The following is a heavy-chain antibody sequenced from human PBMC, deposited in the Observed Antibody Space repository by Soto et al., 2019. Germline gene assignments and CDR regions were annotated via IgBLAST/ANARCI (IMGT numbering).Heavy chain of an antibody. D-gene: IGHD6-13*01. V-gene: IGHV1-18*01. Sequence: QVQLLQSGAEVKKPGASVKVSCKASGYTFTSYGISWVRQAPGQGSEWMGWISAYNGNTNYAQKIQGRVSMTTDTATSTASVELRSMRSDDTAVYYCAREGSSWYDAFDIWGQGTMVTPSS. CDR2: ISAYNGNT. CDR1: GYTFTSYG. CDR3: AREGSSWYDAFDI. J-gene: IGHJ3*02.